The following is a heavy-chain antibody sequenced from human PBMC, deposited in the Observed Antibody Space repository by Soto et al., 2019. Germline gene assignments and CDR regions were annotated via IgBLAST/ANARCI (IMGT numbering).Heavy chain of an antibody. V-gene: IGHV3-33*01. CDR1: GFTFSSYG. CDR3: ARDEGFTVY. Sequence: QVQLVESGGGVVQPGRSLRLSCAASGFTFSSYGMYWVRQAPGKGLEWVAVIWYDGSNKYYEDSVKGRFTISRDNSKNPLYLQMNSRRAGDTAVYYCARDEGFTVYCGQGTLVTVSS. J-gene: IGHJ4*02. D-gene: IGHD2-15*01. CDR2: IWYDGSNK.